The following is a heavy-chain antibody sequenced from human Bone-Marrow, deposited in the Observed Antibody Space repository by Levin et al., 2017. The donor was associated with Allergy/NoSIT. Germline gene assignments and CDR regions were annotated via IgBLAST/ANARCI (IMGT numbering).Heavy chain of an antibody. CDR3: ARGNGGSSGYYRNDY. CDR2: ISYGGST. J-gene: IGHJ4*02. D-gene: IGHD3-22*01. V-gene: IGHV4-31*03. CDR1: GGSIDSGGFH. Sequence: MSSETLSLTCTVSGGSIDSGGFHWSWIRQHPGRGLEWIGYISYGGSTYYNPSLKSRVSMSVDTSKNQFSLKLSSVTAADTAGYYCARGNGGSSGYYRNDYWGQGTLVTVSS.